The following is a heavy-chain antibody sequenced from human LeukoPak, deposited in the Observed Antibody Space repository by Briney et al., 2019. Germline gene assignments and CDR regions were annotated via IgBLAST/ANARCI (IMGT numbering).Heavy chain of an antibody. Sequence: GGSLRLSCATSGFTFSTYTLNWVRQAPGKGLEWVSSISSSSSYIYYADSVKGRFTISRDDAKNSLDLQLTSLRAEDTAVYYCTRGLGSYAYSDAFDIWGQGTMVTVSS. CDR3: TRGLGSYAYSDAFDI. CDR1: GFTFSTYT. J-gene: IGHJ3*02. D-gene: IGHD5-18*01. CDR2: ISSSSSYI. V-gene: IGHV3-21*01.